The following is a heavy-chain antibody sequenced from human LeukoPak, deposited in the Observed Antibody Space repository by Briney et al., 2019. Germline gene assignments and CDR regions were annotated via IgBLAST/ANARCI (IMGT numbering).Heavy chain of an antibody. J-gene: IGHJ4*02. CDR2: IKQDGSEK. V-gene: IGHV3-7*01. Sequence: GGSLRLSCAASGFTFSSYWMSWVRQAPGKGLEWVANIKQDGSEKYYVDSVKGRFTISRDNAKNSLYLQMNSLRAEDTAVYYCARGSLIWLQLHIDYWGQGTLVTVSS. CDR1: GFTFSSYW. D-gene: IGHD5-24*01. CDR3: ARGSLIWLQLHIDY.